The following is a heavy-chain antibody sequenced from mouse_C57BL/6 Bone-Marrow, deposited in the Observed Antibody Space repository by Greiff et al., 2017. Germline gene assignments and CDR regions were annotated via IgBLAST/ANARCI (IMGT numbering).Heavy chain of an antibody. Sequence: QVQLQQPGAELVMPGASVKLSCKASGYTFTSYWMHWVKQRPGQGLEWIGEIDPSASYTPYNQKFKGKSTLTVDKSSSTAYMQLRSLTSEDSAVYYCAREPIITTVVSNAMDYWGQGTSVTVSS. V-gene: IGHV1-69*01. CDR1: GYTFTSYW. CDR3: AREPIITTVVSNAMDY. D-gene: IGHD1-1*01. CDR2: IDPSASYT. J-gene: IGHJ4*01.